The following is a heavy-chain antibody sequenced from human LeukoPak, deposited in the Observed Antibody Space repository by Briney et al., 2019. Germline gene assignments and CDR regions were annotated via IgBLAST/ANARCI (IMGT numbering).Heavy chain of an antibody. CDR3: AKFDGGFGDILTGYFDYYYYYYMDV. CDR1: GSTFSSYG. J-gene: IGHJ6*03. CDR2: IRYDGSNK. V-gene: IGHV3-30*02. D-gene: IGHD3-9*01. Sequence: GGSLRLSCAASGSTFSSYGMHWVRQAPGKGLEWVAFIRYDGSNKYYADSVKGRFTISRDNAKNSLYLQMNSLRAEDTAVYYCAKFDGGFGDILTGYFDYYYYYYMDVWGKGTTVTISS.